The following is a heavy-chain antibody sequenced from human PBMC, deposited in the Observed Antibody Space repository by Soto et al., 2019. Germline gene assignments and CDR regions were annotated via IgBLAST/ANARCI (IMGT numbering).Heavy chain of an antibody. Sequence: QLQLQESGSGLVKPSQTLSLTCAVSGDSISSGGYSWNWIRQPPGKGLEWIGYIYHSGGTDYNPSPXSXXTITVDSSNNQFSLNLRSVTAADTAVYYCARDSRSGYYLEYWGQGTLVTVSS. J-gene: IGHJ4*02. CDR2: IYHSGGT. D-gene: IGHD3-22*01. CDR1: GDSISSGGYS. V-gene: IGHV4-30-2*01. CDR3: ARDSRSGYYLEY.